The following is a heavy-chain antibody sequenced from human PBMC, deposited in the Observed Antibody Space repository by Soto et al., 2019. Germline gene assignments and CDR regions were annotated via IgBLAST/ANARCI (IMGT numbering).Heavy chain of an antibody. V-gene: IGHV3-23*01. CDR3: AKGVSQYTPLAVVDY. CDR2: ISGSDGRT. Sequence: GGSLRLSCAASGFTFSSYAMSWVRQAPGKGLEWVSTISGSDGRTYSTDSVKGRFTISRDNSSNTAYLQMNSLRVEDTAVYYCAKGVSQYTPLAVVDYWGRGTLVTVSS. CDR1: GFTFSSYA. D-gene: IGHD5-18*01. J-gene: IGHJ4*02.